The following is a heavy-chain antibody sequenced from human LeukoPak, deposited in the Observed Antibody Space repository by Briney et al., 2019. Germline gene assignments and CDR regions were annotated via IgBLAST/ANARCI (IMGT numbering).Heavy chain of an antibody. J-gene: IGHJ4*02. CDR3: AGRLEGMATIYFDY. D-gene: IGHD5-24*01. CDR1: GGSFSGYY. CDR2: IYYSGST. Sequence: SETLSLTCAVYGGSFSGYYWGWIRQPPGKGLEWIGSIYYSGSTYYNPSLKSRVTISVDTSKNQFSLKLSSVTAADTAVYYCAGRLEGMATIYFDYWGQGTLVTVSS. V-gene: IGHV4-39*01.